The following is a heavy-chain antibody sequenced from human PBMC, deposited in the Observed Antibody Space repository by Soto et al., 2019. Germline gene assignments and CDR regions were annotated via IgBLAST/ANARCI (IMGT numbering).Heavy chain of an antibody. Sequence: EVKLLESGGGLAQPGGSLRLSCVGSGFTFDSYAISWVRQAPGERLQWIAAISGSADGTDYAHSVRGRFTISRDNAKKTVHLQMDSLRVEDTAVYFCAKDTVGGYSFWSGCYSDGLDVWGQGTLVSV. V-gene: IGHV3-23*01. D-gene: IGHD3-3*01. J-gene: IGHJ3*01. CDR1: GFTFDSYA. CDR3: AKDTVGGYSFWSGCYSDGLDV. CDR2: ISGSADGT.